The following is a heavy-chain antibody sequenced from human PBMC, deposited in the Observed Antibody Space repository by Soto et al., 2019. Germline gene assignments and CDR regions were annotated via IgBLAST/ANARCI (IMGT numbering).Heavy chain of an antibody. CDR1: GGSISSSHW. V-gene: IGHV4-4*02. D-gene: IGHD1-1*01. J-gene: IGHJ4*02. CDR2: IYHSGST. CDR3: ASSGGGNEY. Sequence: QVQLQESGPGLVKPSGTLSLSCAVSGGSISSSHWWTWVRQPPGKGLEWIGEIYHSGSTNYNPSLKSRVTIPVDTSRNQFSLSLSSVPHADTAVYSCASSGGGNEYWGPGILVTVSS.